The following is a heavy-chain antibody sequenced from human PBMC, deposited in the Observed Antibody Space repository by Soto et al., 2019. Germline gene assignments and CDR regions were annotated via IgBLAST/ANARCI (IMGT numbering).Heavy chain of an antibody. D-gene: IGHD2-15*01. V-gene: IGHV4-30-4*01. CDR3: ATMGTPATGLYFFDY. CDR2: ISYSGST. J-gene: IGHJ4*02. CDR1: GGSISSGNYY. Sequence: XVQLQESGXXXXKPSQTLSLTCTVSGGSISSGNYYWSWIRQPPGKGLEWIGFISYSGSTYYSTSLKSRVTISVDTSKSQFSLNLSFVTAADTAVYYCATMGTPATGLYFFDYWGQGSLVTVSS.